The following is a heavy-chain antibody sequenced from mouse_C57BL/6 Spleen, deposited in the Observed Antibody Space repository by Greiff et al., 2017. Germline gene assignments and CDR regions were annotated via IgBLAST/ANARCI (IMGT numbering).Heavy chain of an antibody. J-gene: IGHJ1*03. V-gene: IGHV1-26*01. CDR1: GYTFTDYY. D-gene: IGHD1-1*01. Sequence: EVKLQQSGPELVKPGASVKISCKASGYTFTDYYMNWVKQSHGKSLEWIGDINPNNGGTSYNQKFKGKATLTVDKSSSTAYMELRSLTSEDSAVYYCATGGVIYYYGTGYFDVWGTGTTVTVSS. CDR3: ATGGVIYYYGTGYFDV. CDR2: INPNNGGT.